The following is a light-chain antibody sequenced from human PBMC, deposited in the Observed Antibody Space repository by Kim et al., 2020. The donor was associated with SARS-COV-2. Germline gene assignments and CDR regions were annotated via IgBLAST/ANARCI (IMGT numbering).Light chain of an antibody. CDR2: QDS. Sequence: VPPGQTASITGAEDKLGEKDAGWNQQKPGQSPVLVIYQDSKRPSGIPERFSGSNSGNTATLTISGTQAMDEADYYCQAWDSSTPVVFGGGTQLTVL. CDR3: QAWDSSTPVV. V-gene: IGLV3-1*01. J-gene: IGLJ2*01. CDR1: KLGEKD.